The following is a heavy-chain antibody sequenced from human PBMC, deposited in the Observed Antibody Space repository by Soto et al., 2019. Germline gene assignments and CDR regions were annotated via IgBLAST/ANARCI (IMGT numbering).Heavy chain of an antibody. V-gene: IGHV3-30-3*01. CDR2: ISYDGTNK. Sequence: PGGSLRLSCAASGFSFSISPMHWVRQAPGKGPEWVALISYDGTNKFYADSVKGRFTISRDSPHNALFLDLSSLRGDDKAVYFCAKDLGSWDYYYGMDAWGQGTTVTVSS. D-gene: IGHD3-10*01. J-gene: IGHJ6*02. CDR1: GFSFSISP. CDR3: AKDLGSWDYYYGMDA.